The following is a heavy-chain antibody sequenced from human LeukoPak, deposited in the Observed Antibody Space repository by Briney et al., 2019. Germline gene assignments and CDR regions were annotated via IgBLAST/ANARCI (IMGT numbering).Heavy chain of an antibody. CDR1: GGSISSYH. CDR3: ARSGTGVKFYYYGMDV. J-gene: IGHJ6*02. D-gene: IGHD3-10*01. CDR2: IYYSGST. V-gene: IGHV4-59*01. Sequence: PSETLSLTCTVSGGSISSYHWSWIRQPPGKGLEWIGYIYYSGSTNYNPSLKSRVTISVDTSKNQFSLKLSSVTAADTAVYYCARSGTGVKFYYYGMDVWGQGTTVTVSS.